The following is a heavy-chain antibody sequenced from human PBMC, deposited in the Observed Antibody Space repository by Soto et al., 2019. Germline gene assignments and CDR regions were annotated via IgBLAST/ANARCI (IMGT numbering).Heavy chain of an antibody. CDR3: EKSRAHVEGVLFVNYGMDV. CDR1: GFTFSSYG. Sequence: GGSLRLSCAASGFTFSSYGMHWVRQAPGKGLEWVAVISYDGSNKYYADSVKGRFTISRDNSKNTLYLQMNSLRAEDTAVYYCEKSRAHVEGVLFVNYGMDVWGQGTTVTVSS. CDR2: ISYDGSNK. J-gene: IGHJ6*02. D-gene: IGHD1-1*01. V-gene: IGHV3-30*18.